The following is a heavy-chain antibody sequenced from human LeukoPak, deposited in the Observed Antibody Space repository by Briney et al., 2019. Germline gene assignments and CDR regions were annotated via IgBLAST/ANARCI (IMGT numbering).Heavy chain of an antibody. CDR3: ARVPRTMVRGVIILGFDP. Sequence: PSETLSLTCTVSGGSVSSGSYYWSWNRQPPGKGLEWIGYIYYSGSTNYNPSLKSRVTISVDTSKNQFSLKLSSVTAADTAVYYCARVPRTMVRGVIILGFDPWGQGTLVTVSS. CDR2: IYYSGST. CDR1: GGSVSSGSYY. D-gene: IGHD3-10*01. V-gene: IGHV4-61*01. J-gene: IGHJ5*02.